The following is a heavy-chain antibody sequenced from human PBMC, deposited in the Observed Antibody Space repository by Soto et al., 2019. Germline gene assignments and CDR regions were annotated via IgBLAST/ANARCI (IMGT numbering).Heavy chain of an antibody. D-gene: IGHD2-8*01. CDR3: ASIDIVLMVYANDAFDI. CDR1: GGSFSGYY. V-gene: IGHV4-34*01. CDR2: INHSGST. Sequence: SETLSLTCAVYGGSFSGYYWSWIRQPPGKGLEWIGEINHSGSTNYNPSLKSRVTISVDTSKNQFSLKLSSVTAEDTAVYYCASIDIVLMVYANDAFDIWGQGTMVTVSS. J-gene: IGHJ3*02.